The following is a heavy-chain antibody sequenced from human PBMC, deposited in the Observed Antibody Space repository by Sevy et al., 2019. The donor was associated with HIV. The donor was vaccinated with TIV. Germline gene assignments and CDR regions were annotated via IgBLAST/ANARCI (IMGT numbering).Heavy chain of an antibody. V-gene: IGHV4-34*01. CDR2: INHSGST. J-gene: IGHJ4*02. CDR3: ARGARITMVRGVISFDY. D-gene: IGHD3-10*01. Sequence: SETLTLTCAVYGGSFSGYYWSWIRQPPGKGLEWIGEINHSGSTNYNPSLKSRVTISVDTSKNQFSLKLSSVTAAYTAVYYCARGARITMVRGVISFDYWGQGTLVTVSS. CDR1: GGSFSGYY.